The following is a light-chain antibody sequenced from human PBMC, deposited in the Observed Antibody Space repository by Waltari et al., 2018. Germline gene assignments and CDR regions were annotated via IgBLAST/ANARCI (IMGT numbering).Light chain of an antibody. Sequence: QSVLTQPPSVSGAPGQRVTIPCTRLGPNIGSDYAVHWYQHLPGTAPKLLIYGDTNRPSGVPVRLSAHKSGNSASRAIPGLLAEDVGDYDCQSYGSGLLGLKVIFGEGTKLTVV. CDR1: GPNIGSDYA. CDR2: GDT. CDR3: QSYGSGLLGLKVI. J-gene: IGLJ2*01. V-gene: IGLV1-40*01.